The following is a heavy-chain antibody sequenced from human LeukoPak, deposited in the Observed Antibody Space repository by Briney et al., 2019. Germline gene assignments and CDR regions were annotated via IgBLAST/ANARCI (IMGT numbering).Heavy chain of an antibody. V-gene: IGHV3-15*01. J-gene: IGHJ1*01. CDR1: GFTFSNAW. Sequence: TGGSLRLSCAASGFTFSNAWMSWVRQAPGKGLEWVGRIKSKTDGGTTDYAAPVKGRFTISRDDSKNTLYLQMNSLKTEDTAVYYCTTVLYDFWSGYYSGEYFQHWGQGTLVTVSS. CDR3: TTVLYDFWSGYYSGEYFQH. CDR2: IKSKTDGGTT. D-gene: IGHD3-3*01.